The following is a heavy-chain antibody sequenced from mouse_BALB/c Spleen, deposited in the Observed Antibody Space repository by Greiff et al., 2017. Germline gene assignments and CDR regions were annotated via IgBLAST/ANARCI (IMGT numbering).Heavy chain of an antibody. CDR3: NGYYGSKRAY. D-gene: IGHD1-1*01. J-gene: IGHJ3*01. Sequence: VQLQQPGAELVRSGASVKLSCTASGFNIKDYYMHWVKQRPEQGLEWIGWIDPENGDTEYAPKFQGKATMTADTSSNTAYLQLSSLTSEDTAVYYCNGYYGSKRAYWGQGTLVTVSA. CDR1: GFNIKDYY. CDR2: IDPENGDT. V-gene: IGHV14-4*02.